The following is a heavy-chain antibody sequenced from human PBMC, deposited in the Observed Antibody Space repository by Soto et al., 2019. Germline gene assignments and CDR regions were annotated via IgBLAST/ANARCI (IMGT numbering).Heavy chain of an antibody. V-gene: IGHV1-18*01. J-gene: IGHJ4*02. Sequence: QVQLVQSAAEVKKPGASVKVSCKASGYTVTSYGISWVRQAPGQGLEWMGWISAYNGNTNSAQKLQGRVNMATDTATSTAYMELRSMRSDDTVVYYCARVGASRDFDYWGQGTLVTVSS. D-gene: IGHD1-26*01. CDR1: GYTVTSYG. CDR2: ISAYNGNT. CDR3: ARVGASRDFDY.